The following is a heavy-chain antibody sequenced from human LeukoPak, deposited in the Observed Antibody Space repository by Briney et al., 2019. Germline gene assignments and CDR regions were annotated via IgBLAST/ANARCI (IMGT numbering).Heavy chain of an antibody. CDR2: ISPGGGTT. V-gene: IGHV3-23*01. CDR3: AKVEQNSSYYTGGSFDM. CDR1: GFAFGSEA. Sequence: PGGSLRLSCAVSGFAFGSEAMSWVRQSPARGLEWVASISPGGGTTYYADYVKGRFTISRDNSKNTLYLQMNSLRAEDTAVYFCAKVEQNSSYYTGGSFDMWGQGTMVTVSS. D-gene: IGHD1-26*01. J-gene: IGHJ3*02.